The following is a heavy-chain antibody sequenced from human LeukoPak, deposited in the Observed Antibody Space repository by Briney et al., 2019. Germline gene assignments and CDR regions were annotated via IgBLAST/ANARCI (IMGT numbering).Heavy chain of an antibody. CDR3: ARGLGGSGSYYNDQLSYYFDY. V-gene: IGHV4-34*01. CDR1: GGSFSGYY. CDR2: INHSGST. J-gene: IGHJ4*01. D-gene: IGHD3-10*01. Sequence: SETLYLTCAVYGGSFSGYYWSWIRQPPGKGLEWIGEINHSGSTNYNPSLKSRVTISVDTSKNQFSLKLSSVTAADTAVYYCARGLGGSGSYYNDQLSYYFDYWGKEPWSPSPQ.